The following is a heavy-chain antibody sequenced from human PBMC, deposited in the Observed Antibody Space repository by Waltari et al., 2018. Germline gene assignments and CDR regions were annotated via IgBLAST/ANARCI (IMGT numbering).Heavy chain of an antibody. CDR3: TRELDFGVIIVFGY. CDR2: ISAYSCDT. Sequence: QAQLVQSGAELKKPGASVRVSCRAVGYTFRTEGISWIRQAPGHGLELTGGISAYSCDTRYSQNLQDRITMTTDTPTSTAYMELRSLRSDDTAIYYCTRELDFGVIIVFGYWGQGTPVTVSS. J-gene: IGHJ4*02. CDR1: GYTFRTEG. V-gene: IGHV1-18*01. D-gene: IGHD3-3*01.